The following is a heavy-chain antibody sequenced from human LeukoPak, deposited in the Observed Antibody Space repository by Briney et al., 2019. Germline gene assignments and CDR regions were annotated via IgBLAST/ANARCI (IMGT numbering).Heavy chain of an antibody. Sequence: GRSLRLSCAASGFTFSSYAMSWVRQAPGKGLEWVSAISGSGGSTYYADSVKGRFTISRDNSKNTLYLQMNSLRAEDTAVYYCAKDTLIAVGGYYGMDVWGQGTTVTVSS. CDR1: GFTFSSYA. CDR2: ISGSGGST. V-gene: IGHV3-23*01. J-gene: IGHJ6*02. CDR3: AKDTLIAVGGYYGMDV. D-gene: IGHD6-19*01.